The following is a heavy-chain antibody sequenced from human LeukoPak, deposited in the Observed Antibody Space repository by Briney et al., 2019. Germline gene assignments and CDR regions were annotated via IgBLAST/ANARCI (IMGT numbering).Heavy chain of an antibody. V-gene: IGHV3-21*01. CDR1: GFTFSSYS. Sequence: PGGSLRLSCAASGFTFSSYSMNWVRQAPGKGLEWVSSISSSSSYIYYADSVKGRFTISRDNAKNSLYLQMKSLRAEDTAVYYCARDRNDYGDYWGQGTLVTVSS. CDR3: ARDRNDYGDY. J-gene: IGHJ4*02. CDR2: ISSSSSYI.